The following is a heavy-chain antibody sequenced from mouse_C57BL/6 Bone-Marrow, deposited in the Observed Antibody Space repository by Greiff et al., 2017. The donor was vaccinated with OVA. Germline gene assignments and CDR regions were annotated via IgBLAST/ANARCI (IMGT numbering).Heavy chain of an antibody. Sequence: QVQLQQPGAELVRPGSSVKLSCKASGYTFTSYWMHWVKQRPIQGLEWIGNIDPSDSETHYNQKFKDKATLTVDKSSSTAYMQLSSLTSEDSAVYYCALLIPRYYYGSSYGAMDYWGQGTSVTVSS. D-gene: IGHD1-1*01. CDR1: GYTFTSYW. CDR2: IDPSDSET. J-gene: IGHJ4*01. CDR3: ALLIPRYYYGSSYGAMDY. V-gene: IGHV1-52*01.